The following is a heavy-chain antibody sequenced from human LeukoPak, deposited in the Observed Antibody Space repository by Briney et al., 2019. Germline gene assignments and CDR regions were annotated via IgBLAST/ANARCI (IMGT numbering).Heavy chain of an antibody. CDR3: ATWKVVYYGSGSVDY. Sequence: GGSLRLSCAASGFTFDDYAMHWVRQAPGKGLEWVSGISWNSGSIGYADSVKGRFTISRDNAKNSLYLQMNSLRAEDTALYYCATWKVVYYGSGSVDYWGQGTLVTVSS. J-gene: IGHJ4*02. D-gene: IGHD3-10*01. V-gene: IGHV3-9*01. CDR1: GFTFDDYA. CDR2: ISWNSGSI.